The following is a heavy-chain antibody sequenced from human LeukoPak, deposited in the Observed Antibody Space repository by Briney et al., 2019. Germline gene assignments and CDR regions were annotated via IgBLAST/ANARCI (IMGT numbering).Heavy chain of an antibody. Sequence: SQTLSLTCDIFGDIVSTKSSAWSWIRQSPSRGLEWLGRTYYRSKWGSDYAASVKSRISINADTAKNQLSLQLNSVTPEDTAVYYCVRYSGWYNFGYWGQGLLVTVSS. CDR3: VRYSGWYNFGY. J-gene: IGHJ4*02. D-gene: IGHD6-19*01. V-gene: IGHV6-1*01. CDR2: TYYRSKWGS. CDR1: GDIVSTKSSA.